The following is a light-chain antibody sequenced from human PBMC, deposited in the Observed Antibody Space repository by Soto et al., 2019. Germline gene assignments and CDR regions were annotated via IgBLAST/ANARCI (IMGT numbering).Light chain of an antibody. CDR1: NSNIGGNT. CDR2: STN. Sequence: QSVLTQTPSASGAPGQRVTISCSGSNSNIGGNTVSWYQQLPGTAPRLLIYSTNQRPSGVPDRFSGSKSGTSASLAISGLQSEDEADYYCAAWDDSLNGYVFGTGTKVTVL. V-gene: IGLV1-44*01. CDR3: AAWDDSLNGYV. J-gene: IGLJ1*01.